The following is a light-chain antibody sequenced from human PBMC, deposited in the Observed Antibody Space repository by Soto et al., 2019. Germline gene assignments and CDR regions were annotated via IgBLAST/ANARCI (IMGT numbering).Light chain of an antibody. CDR3: GTWDSSLSAWV. J-gene: IGLJ3*02. CDR2: DNN. CDR1: SSNIGNNY. Sequence: QSVFTQPHSVSAAPGQKVTISCSGSSSNIGNNYVSWYQQLPGTAPKLLIYDNNKRPSGIPDRFSGSKSGTSATLGITGLQTGDEADYYCGTWDSSLSAWVFGGGTKVTVL. V-gene: IGLV1-51*01.